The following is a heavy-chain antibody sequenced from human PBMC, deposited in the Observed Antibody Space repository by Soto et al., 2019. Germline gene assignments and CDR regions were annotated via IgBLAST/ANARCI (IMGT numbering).Heavy chain of an antibody. CDR1: GYTFTSYA. J-gene: IGHJ4*02. CDR3: ARTRYCTNGVCPFDY. V-gene: IGHV1-3*01. D-gene: IGHD2-8*01. Sequence: ASVKVSCKASGYTFTSYAMHWVRQAPGQRLEWMGWINAGNGNTKYSQKFQGRVTITRDTSASTAYMELSSLRSEDTAVYYCARTRYCTNGVCPFDYWGQGTLVTVSS. CDR2: INAGNGNT.